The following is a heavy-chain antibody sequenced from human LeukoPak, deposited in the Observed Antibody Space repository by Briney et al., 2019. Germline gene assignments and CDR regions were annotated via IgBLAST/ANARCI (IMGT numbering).Heavy chain of an antibody. Sequence: PSETLSLTCAVYGGSFRGFYWTWIRQSPGKGLEWIGETNHSGSSSYNPSLKSRIMISVDMSKNQFSLKVRSVTAADTAVYYCARSHCGGDCYSSRWQILYGYYYYYMDVWGTGTTVTVSS. J-gene: IGHJ6*03. CDR3: ARSHCGGDCYSSRWQILYGYYYYYMDV. CDR2: TNHSGSS. CDR1: GGSFRGFY. V-gene: IGHV4-34*01. D-gene: IGHD2-21*02.